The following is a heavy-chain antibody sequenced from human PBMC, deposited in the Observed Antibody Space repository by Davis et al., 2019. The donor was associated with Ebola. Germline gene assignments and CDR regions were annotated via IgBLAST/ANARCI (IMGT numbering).Heavy chain of an antibody. V-gene: IGHV5-10-1*01. J-gene: IGHJ5*02. CDR3: ARQGRRRDWFDP. CDR1: GYSFTSYW. CDR2: IDPSDSYT. Sequence: GESLKISCQGSGYSFTSYWIGWVRQMPGKGLEWMGRIDPSDSYTNYSPSFQGHVTISADKSISTAYLQWSSLKASDTAMYYCARQGRRRDWFDPWGQGTLVTVSS. D-gene: IGHD6-25*01.